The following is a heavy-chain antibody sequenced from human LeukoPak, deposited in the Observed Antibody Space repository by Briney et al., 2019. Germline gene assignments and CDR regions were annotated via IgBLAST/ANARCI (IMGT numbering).Heavy chain of an antibody. CDR3: ARARSPGHFDY. V-gene: IGHV3-21*01. CDR2: ISSSYNSI. J-gene: IGHJ4*02. D-gene: IGHD1-14*01. Sequence: GGSLRLSCAASGFTFSSYRMNWVRQAPGKGLEWVSSISSSYNSIYYADSVKGRFTISRDNAKNSLYLQMNSLRAEDTAVYYCARARSPGHFDYWGQGTLVTVSS. CDR1: GFTFSSYR.